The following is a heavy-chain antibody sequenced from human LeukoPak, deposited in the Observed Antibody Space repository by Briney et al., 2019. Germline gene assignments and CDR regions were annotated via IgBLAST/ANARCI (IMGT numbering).Heavy chain of an antibody. CDR3: ARAVGAIPYYFDY. J-gene: IGHJ4*02. V-gene: IGHV1-18*01. CDR1: GYTFTSYG. D-gene: IGHD1-26*01. Sequence: ASVKVSCKASGYTFTSYGINWARQAPGQGLEWMGWISAYNGDTYYAQKLQGRVTMTTHTSTTTAYMELRSLGSDDTAVYYCARAVGAIPYYFDYWGQGTLVTVSS. CDR2: ISAYNGDT.